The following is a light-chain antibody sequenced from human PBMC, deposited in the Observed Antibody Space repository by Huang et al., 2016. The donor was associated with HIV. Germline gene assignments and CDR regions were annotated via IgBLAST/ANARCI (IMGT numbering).Light chain of an antibody. CDR3: QQSYSALIT. Sequence: IQLTQSPTSLSASVGDRVTIACRASQAIGIYLNWFQQKPGRAPKLLISDVSSLPAGIPSRFIGSVFGTEFTLTSRGRQVDDFATHFCQQSYSALITFGQGTRREIK. CDR2: DVS. CDR1: QAIGIY. J-gene: IGKJ5*01. V-gene: IGKV1-39*01.